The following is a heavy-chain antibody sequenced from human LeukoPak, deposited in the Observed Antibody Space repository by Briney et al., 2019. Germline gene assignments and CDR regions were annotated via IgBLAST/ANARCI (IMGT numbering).Heavy chain of an antibody. V-gene: IGHV3-9*01. D-gene: IGHD6-19*01. CDR2: ISWNSGSI. CDR1: GFTFDDYA. J-gene: IGHJ4*02. CDR3: AKDAYSSGWYEGYFDY. Sequence: GGSLRLSCAASGFTFDDYAMHWVRQAPGKGLEWVSGISWNSGSIGYADSVKGRFTISRDNAKNSLYLQMNSLRAEDTALYYCAKDAYSSGWYEGYFDYWGQGTLVTVSS.